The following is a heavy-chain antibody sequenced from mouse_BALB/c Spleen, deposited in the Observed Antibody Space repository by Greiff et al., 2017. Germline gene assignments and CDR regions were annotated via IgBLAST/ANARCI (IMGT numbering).Heavy chain of an antibody. Sequence: EVQLVESGGGLVKPGGSLKLSCAASGFTFSDYYMYWVRQTPEKRLEWVATISDGGSYTYYPDSVKGRFTISRDNAKNNLYLQMSSLKSEDTAMYYCARDSAWFAYWGQGTLVTVSA. J-gene: IGHJ3*01. CDR3: ARDSAWFAY. CDR1: GFTFSDYY. V-gene: IGHV5-4*02. D-gene: IGHD6-1*01. CDR2: ISDGGSYT.